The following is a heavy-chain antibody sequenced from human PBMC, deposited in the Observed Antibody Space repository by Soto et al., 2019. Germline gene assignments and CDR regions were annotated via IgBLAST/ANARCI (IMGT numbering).Heavy chain of an antibody. V-gene: IGHV3-30-3*01. CDR2: ISYDGSNN. J-gene: IGHJ4*02. CDR3: ARDRMGLDY. Sequence: QVQLVESGGGVVQPGRSLRLSCAASGFTFSGYAMHWVRQAPGKGLEWVAVISYDGSNNYYADSVKGRFTISRDNSKNTLYVQMNSLRPDDTAMYYCARDRMGLDYWGQGTLVTVSS. CDR1: GFTFSGYA. D-gene: IGHD2-8*01.